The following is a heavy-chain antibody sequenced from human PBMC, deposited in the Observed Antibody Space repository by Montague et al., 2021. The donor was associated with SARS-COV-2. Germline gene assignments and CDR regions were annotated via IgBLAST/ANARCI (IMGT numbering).Heavy chain of an antibody. D-gene: IGHD3-16*01. CDR1: GASINGHH. CDR2: VKSSGST. V-gene: IGHV4-59*11. J-gene: IGHJ4*02. CDR3: ARDLGDRDGGFDY. Sequence: SETLSLTCTVSGASINGHHWSWIRQPPGKGLEWIGYVKSSGSTNYKPSLKSRVTTSVDTSKKQVSLKMNSVTAADTAVYYCARDLGDRDGGFDYWGQGTLVTVSS.